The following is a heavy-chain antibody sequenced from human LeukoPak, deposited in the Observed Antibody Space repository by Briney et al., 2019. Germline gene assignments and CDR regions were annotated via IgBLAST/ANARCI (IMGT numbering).Heavy chain of an antibody. J-gene: IGHJ6*02. CDR3: AKDVLSGYQGGAYYHYGMDV. D-gene: IGHD5-12*01. V-gene: IGHV3-33*03. CDR2: IWHDGSKT. CDR1: GFDFSCYG. Sequence: TGGSLLLSFEASGFDFSCYGMHWVRPAPGKGLAWVAVIWHDGSKTYYADSVRGRFTVSRHNLKNTVHLQMNGLRVEDTALYYCAKDVLSGYQGGAYYHYGMDVWGQGTTVTVSS.